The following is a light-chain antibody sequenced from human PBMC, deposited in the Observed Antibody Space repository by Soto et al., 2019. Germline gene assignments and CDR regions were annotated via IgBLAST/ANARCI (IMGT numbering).Light chain of an antibody. CDR1: SSDVGGYNY. J-gene: IGLJ2*01. CDR2: EVS. Sequence: QSALTQPASVSGSPGQSITISCTGTSSDVGGYNYVSWYQQHPGKAPKLMIYEVSKRPSGVSNRFSGSKSGNTASLTISGLQAEDEADYYCSSYTSSSTRVSGGGTKVTVL. V-gene: IGLV2-14*01. CDR3: SSYTSSSTRV.